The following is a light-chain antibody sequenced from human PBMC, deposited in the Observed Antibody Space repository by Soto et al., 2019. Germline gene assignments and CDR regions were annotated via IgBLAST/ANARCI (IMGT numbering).Light chain of an antibody. CDR3: QQPWGT. CDR1: QSVTSF. Sequence: EIVLTQSPATLSLSPGERATLSCRASQSVTSFLAWYQQKPGQAPRLLIYDASNRATGIPARFSGSGSGTDFTLTSSSLEPEDFAVYYCQQPWGTFGGGTKVEIK. CDR2: DAS. V-gene: IGKV3-11*01. J-gene: IGKJ4*01.